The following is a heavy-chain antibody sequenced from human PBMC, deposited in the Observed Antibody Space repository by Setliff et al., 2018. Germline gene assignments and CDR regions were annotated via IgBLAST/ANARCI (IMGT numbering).Heavy chain of an antibody. Sequence: SLRLSCAASGFTFSTYRMHWVRQAPGKGLEWVAVIWYDGSKEFYADSVKGRFTISRDNSKNTLYLQMNSLRPEDTAVYYCARTCSGSGCYAGLESWGQGTPVTVSS. CDR1: GFTFSTYR. V-gene: IGHV3-33*08. D-gene: IGHD2-15*01. CDR2: IWYDGSKE. CDR3: ARTCSGSGCYAGLES. J-gene: IGHJ4*02.